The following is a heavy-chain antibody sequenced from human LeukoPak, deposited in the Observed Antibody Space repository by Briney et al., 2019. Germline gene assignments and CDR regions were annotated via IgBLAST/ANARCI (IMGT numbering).Heavy chain of an antibody. Sequence: SETLSLTCAVYGGSFSGYYRSWIRQPPGKGLKWIGEINHSGSTNYNPSLKSRVTISVDTSKNQFSLKLSSVTAADTAVYYCAKRYSYGPWAFDIWGQGTMVTVSS. J-gene: IGHJ3*02. D-gene: IGHD5-18*01. CDR2: INHSGST. CDR1: GGSFSGYY. V-gene: IGHV4-34*01. CDR3: AKRYSYGPWAFDI.